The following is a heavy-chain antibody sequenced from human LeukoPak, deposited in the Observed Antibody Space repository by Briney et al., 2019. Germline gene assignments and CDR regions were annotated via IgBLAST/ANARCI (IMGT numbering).Heavy chain of an antibody. CDR3: ARGRRGSRYSGSYYLVY. V-gene: IGHV1-8*01. CDR2: MNPNSGNT. D-gene: IGHD1-26*01. J-gene: IGHJ4*02. Sequence: ASVKVSCKASGYTFTSYDINWVRQATGQGLEWMGWMNPNSGNTGYAQKFQGRVTMTRNTSISTAYMELSSLRSGDTAVYYCARGRRGSRYSGSYYLVYWGQGTLVTVSS. CDR1: GYTFTSYD.